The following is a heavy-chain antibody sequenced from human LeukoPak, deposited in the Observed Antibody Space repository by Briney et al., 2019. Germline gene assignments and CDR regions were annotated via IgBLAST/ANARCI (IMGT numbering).Heavy chain of an antibody. CDR3: ARVNPYYYYGMDV. Sequence: PGGSLRLSCAASGITFSNYAMHWVRQAPGKGLEWVSGISWNSGSIGYADSVKGRFTISRDNAKNSLYLQMNSLRAEDTALYYCARVNPYYYYGMDVWGQGTTVTVSS. V-gene: IGHV3-9*01. CDR2: ISWNSGSI. D-gene: IGHD1-14*01. J-gene: IGHJ6*02. CDR1: GITFSNYA.